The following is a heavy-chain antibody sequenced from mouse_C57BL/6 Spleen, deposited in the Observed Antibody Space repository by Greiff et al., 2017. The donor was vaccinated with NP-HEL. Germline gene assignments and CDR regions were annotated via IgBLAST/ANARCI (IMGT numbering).Heavy chain of an antibody. J-gene: IGHJ3*01. CDR3: ARANYGSSLWFAY. CDR1: GFTFSSYA. CDR2: ISDGGSYT. V-gene: IGHV5-4*03. Sequence: EVMLVESGGGLVKPGGSLKLSCAASGFTFSSYAMSWVRQTPEKRLEWVATISDGGSYTYYPDNVKGRFTISRDNAKNNLYLQMSRLKSEDTAMYYCARANYGSSLWFAYWGQGTLVTVSA. D-gene: IGHD1-1*01.